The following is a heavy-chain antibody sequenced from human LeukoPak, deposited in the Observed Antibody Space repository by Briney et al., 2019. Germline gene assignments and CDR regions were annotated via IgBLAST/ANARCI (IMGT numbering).Heavy chain of an antibody. CDR1: GGSISGYH. J-gene: IGHJ4*02. CDR3: ARGLMGATHIDY. V-gene: IGHV4-59*01. CDR2: IYYSGST. Sequence: SETLSLTCTVSGGSISGYHWGWIRQPPGKGLEWIGYIYYSGSTNYNPSLKSRVTISVDTSKNQFSLKLSSETAADTAVYYCARGLMGATHIDYWGQGTLVTVSS. D-gene: IGHD1-26*01.